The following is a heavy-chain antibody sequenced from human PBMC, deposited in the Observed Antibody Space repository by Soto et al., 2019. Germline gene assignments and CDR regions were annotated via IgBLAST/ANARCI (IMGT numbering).Heavy chain of an antibody. V-gene: IGHV3-9*01. CDR3: VGDIGGDYYYYGIDV. Sequence: EVQLVESGGGLVQPGRSLRLSCAVSGFTFDDNAMHWVRQAPGKGLEWVSGISWNSGSIGYADSVRGRFSISRDNAKNTLYLQMNSLRTEDTALYYCVGDIGGDYYYYGIDVWGQGTTVTVSS. D-gene: IGHD3-16*01. CDR1: GFTFDDNA. CDR2: ISWNSGSI. J-gene: IGHJ6*02.